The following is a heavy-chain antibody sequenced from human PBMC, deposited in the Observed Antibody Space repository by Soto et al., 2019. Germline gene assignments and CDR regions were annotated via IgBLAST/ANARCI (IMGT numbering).Heavy chain of an antibody. CDR1: GYSFTSYW. D-gene: IGHD3-22*01. CDR2: IDPSDSYT. CDR3: ARRPYDSSGYYSLAFDI. Sequence: PGESLKISCKGSGYSFTSYWISWVRQMPGKGLEWMGRIDPSDSYTNYSPSFQGHVTISADKSISTAYLQWSSLKASDTAMYYCARRPYDSSGYYSLAFDIWGQGTMVTVSS. J-gene: IGHJ3*02. V-gene: IGHV5-10-1*01.